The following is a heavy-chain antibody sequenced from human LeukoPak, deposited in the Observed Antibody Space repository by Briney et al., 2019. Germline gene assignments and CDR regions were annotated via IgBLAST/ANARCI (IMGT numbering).Heavy chain of an antibody. CDR3: AKGCNYETLTGYYLFDY. Sequence: GGSLRLSCVTSGFTFSSYGIHWVRQAPGKGLEGVAFIRYDGNDKLYADYVRGRFTISRDNSKNTLYLQMNSLRAEDTAVYYCAKGCNYETLTGYYLFDYWGQGTLVTVSS. CDR1: GFTFSSYG. V-gene: IGHV3-30*02. J-gene: IGHJ4*02. CDR2: IRYDGNDK. D-gene: IGHD3-9*01.